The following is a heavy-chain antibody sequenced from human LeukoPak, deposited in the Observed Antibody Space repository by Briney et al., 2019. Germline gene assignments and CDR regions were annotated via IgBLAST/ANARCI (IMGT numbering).Heavy chain of an antibody. CDR1: GFTFSSYA. J-gene: IGHJ4*02. D-gene: IGHD6-13*01. CDR2: ISGSGGST. V-gene: IGHV3-23*01. CDR3: SKGIGSTSWYWPFDC. Sequence: PGGSLRLSCAASGFTFSSYAMGWVRQAPGKGLEWVSGISGSGGSTYSADSLKGRFTISRDNSKNTVYLGMNNLRAEDTAVYYCSKGIGSTSWYWPFDCWGQGTLVTVAS.